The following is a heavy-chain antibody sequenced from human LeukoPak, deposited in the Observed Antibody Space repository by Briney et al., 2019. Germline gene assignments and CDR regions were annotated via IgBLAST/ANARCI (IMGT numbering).Heavy chain of an antibody. J-gene: IGHJ6*03. V-gene: IGHV4-59*01. D-gene: IGHD2-2*01. Sequence: SETLSLTCTVSGGSISSYYWSWIRQPPGKGLEWIGYIYYSGSTNYNPSLKGRVTISVDTSKNQFSLKLSSVTAADTAVYYCARDQFCSNTICSTGYYYMDVWGKGTTVTVSS. CDR1: GGSISSYY. CDR2: IYYSGST. CDR3: ARDQFCSNTICSTGYYYMDV.